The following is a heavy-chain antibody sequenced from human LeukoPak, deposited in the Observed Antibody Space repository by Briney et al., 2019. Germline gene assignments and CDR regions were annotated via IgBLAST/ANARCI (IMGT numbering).Heavy chain of an antibody. J-gene: IGHJ3*02. CDR1: GGTFSSHA. CDR3: ARDSGVVWSDPGTGAFDI. D-gene: IGHD3-3*01. CDR2: IIPILGIA. V-gene: IGHV1-69*04. Sequence: GASVKVSCKASGGTFSSHAISWVRQAPGQGLEWMGRIIPILGIANYAQKFQGRVTITADKSTSTAYMELSSLRSEDTAVYYCARDSGVVWSDPGTGAFDIWGQGTMVTVSS.